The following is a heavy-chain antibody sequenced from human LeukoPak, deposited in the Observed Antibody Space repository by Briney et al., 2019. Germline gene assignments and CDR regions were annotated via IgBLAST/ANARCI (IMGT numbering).Heavy chain of an antibody. V-gene: IGHV4-59*01. Sequence: SETLSLTCTVSGGSISIYYWSWIRQPPGKGLEWIGYIYNSGSTNYNPSLKSRVTISVDTSKNQFSLKLSSVTAADTAVYYCVRDRELNYWGQGILVTVSS. CDR3: VRDRELNY. CDR2: IYNSGST. D-gene: IGHD1-26*01. CDR1: GGSISIYY. J-gene: IGHJ4*02.